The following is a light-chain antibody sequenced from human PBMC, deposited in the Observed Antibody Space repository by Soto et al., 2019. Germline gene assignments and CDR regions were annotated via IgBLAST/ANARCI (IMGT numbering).Light chain of an antibody. V-gene: IGKV3-20*01. J-gene: IGKJ4*01. Sequence: EIVLAQSPGTLSLSPGERSTLSCRSRQTVSIRSLTWYQQKPGHAHSLLIYGALSRANGIPDRFSGSGSGTDFTITISRLETEDFALYYCQQYATSPLTFGGGTKVDIK. CDR3: QQYATSPLT. CDR2: GAL. CDR1: QTVSIRS.